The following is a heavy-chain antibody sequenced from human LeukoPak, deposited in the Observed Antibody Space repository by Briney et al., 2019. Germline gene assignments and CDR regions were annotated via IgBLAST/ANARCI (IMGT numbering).Heavy chain of an antibody. D-gene: IGHD3-10*01. V-gene: IGHV1-46*01. CDR3: AKGSETYKGDLDY. CDR2: INPSGGST. J-gene: IGHJ4*02. CDR1: GYSFTSYD. Sequence: ASVKVSCKASGYSFTSYDINWVRQAPGQGPEWMGLINPSGGSTAYAPKFQGRVTMTRDTSTGTVYMELSSLGSEDTAVYYCAKGSETYKGDLDYWGQGTLIIVS.